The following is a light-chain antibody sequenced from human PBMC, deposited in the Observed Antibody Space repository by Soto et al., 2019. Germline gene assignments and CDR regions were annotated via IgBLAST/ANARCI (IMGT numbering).Light chain of an antibody. V-gene: IGKV4-1*01. CDR1: QSVLYSSNNKNY. Sequence: DIVMTQSPDSLAVSLGERATINCKSSQSVLYSSNNKNYLAWYQQKPGQPPKLLIYWASTRESGVPDRFSGSGSGTDFTLTIGSLQAEDVAVYYCQKYYRPWTFGQGTKVEIK. CDR3: QKYYRPWT. CDR2: WAS. J-gene: IGKJ1*01.